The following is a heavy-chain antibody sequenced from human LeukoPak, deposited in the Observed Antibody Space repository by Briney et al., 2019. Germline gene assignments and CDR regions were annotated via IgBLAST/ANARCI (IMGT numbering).Heavy chain of an antibody. J-gene: IGHJ6*02. CDR1: GFTFSSYG. CDR2: IRYDGSNK. CDR3: ARDRGGLYYYYGMDV. V-gene: IGHV3-30*02. D-gene: IGHD2-15*01. Sequence: GGSLRLSCAASGFTFSSYGMHWVRQAPGKGLEWVAFIRYDGSNKYYADSVKGRFTISRDNAKNTLYLQMNSLRAEDTAVYYCARDRGGLYYYYGMDVWGQGTTVTVSS.